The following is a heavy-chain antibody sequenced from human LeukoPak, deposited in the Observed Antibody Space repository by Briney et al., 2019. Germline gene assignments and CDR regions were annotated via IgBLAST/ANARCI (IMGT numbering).Heavy chain of an antibody. V-gene: IGHV1-2*02. Sequence: ASVKVSCKASGHTFTGYYMHWVRQAPGQGLEWMGWINPNSGGTNYAQKFQGRVTMTRDASISTAYMELSRLRSDDTAVYYCARPYCGGGSCHDYFDYWGQGTLVTVSS. J-gene: IGHJ4*02. CDR3: ARPYCGGGSCHDYFDY. CDR2: INPNSGGT. D-gene: IGHD2-15*01. CDR1: GHTFTGYY.